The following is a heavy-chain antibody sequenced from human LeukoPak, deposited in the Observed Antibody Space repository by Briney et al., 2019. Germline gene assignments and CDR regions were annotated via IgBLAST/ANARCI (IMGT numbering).Heavy chain of an antibody. Sequence: GASVKVSCKASGGTFSSYAISWVRQAPGQGLEWMGGIIPIFGTANYAQKFQGRVTITTDESTSTAYMELGSLRSEDTAVYYCAYSSSSSFLHYYYYMDVWGKGTTVTVSS. CDR1: GGTFSSYA. J-gene: IGHJ6*03. CDR3: AYSSSSSFLHYYYYMDV. D-gene: IGHD6-6*01. V-gene: IGHV1-69*05. CDR2: IIPIFGTA.